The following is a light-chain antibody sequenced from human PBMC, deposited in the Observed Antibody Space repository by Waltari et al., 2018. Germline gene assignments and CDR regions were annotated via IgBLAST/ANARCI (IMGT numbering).Light chain of an antibody. CDR2: EVT. Sequence: QSALTQPASVSGSPGQAIPISCPGTSGDGGGSNYVSWYQHPPGKAPKLMFFEVTYRPSGVSDRFSGSKSGNTASLTISGLQAEDEADYYCSSYTSSSTRVFGGGTKVTVL. J-gene: IGLJ2*01. CDR1: SGDGGGSNY. CDR3: SSYTSSSTRV. V-gene: IGLV2-14*01.